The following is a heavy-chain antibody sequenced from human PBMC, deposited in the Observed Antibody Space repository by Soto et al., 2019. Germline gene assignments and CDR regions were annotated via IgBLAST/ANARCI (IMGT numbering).Heavy chain of an antibody. Sequence: VQLVQSGAEVKKPGYSVKVSCKASGGTFSSDTISWVRQAPGQGLEWMGRIIPILGIANYAQKLQGRVTMTADKSKNTAYMELSSLRSEDTAVYYCAISCVVAAAVFVVWGQGTLVTVSS. V-gene: IGHV1-69*02. J-gene: IGHJ4*02. CDR3: AISCVVAAAVFVV. CDR2: IIPILGIA. D-gene: IGHD2-2*01. CDR1: GGTFSSDT.